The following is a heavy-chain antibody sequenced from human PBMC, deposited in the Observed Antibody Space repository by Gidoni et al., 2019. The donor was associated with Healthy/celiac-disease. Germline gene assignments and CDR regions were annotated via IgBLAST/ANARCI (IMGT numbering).Heavy chain of an antibody. CDR1: GYTCTSYA. Sequence: QDQLVQSGAEVKKPGASVKGSCQASGYTCTSYAMHWVRQAPGQRLEWMGWINAGNGNAKYSQKFQGRVTITRYTSASTAYMEPSSLRSEDTAVYYCARDDGDYSYYYYYVMDVWGQGTTVTVSS. CDR3: ARDDGDYSYYYYYVMDV. D-gene: IGHD4-17*01. J-gene: IGHJ6*02. CDR2: INAGNGNA. V-gene: IGHV1-3*01.